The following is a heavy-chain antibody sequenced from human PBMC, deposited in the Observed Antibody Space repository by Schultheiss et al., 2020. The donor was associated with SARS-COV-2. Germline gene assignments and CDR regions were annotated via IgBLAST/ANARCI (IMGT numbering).Heavy chain of an antibody. V-gene: IGHV4-39*07. CDR1: GGSISSSSYY. J-gene: IGHJ4*02. CDR2: INHSGST. D-gene: IGHD1-7*01. Sequence: SETLSLTCTVSGGSISSSSYYWGWIRQPPGKGLEWIGEINHSGSTNYNPSLKSRVTISVDTSKNQFSLKLSSVTAADTAVYYCARGGTGTSPFDYWGQGTLVTVSS. CDR3: ARGGTGTSPFDY.